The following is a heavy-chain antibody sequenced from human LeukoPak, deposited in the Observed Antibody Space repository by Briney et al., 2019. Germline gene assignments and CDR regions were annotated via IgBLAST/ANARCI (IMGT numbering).Heavy chain of an antibody. V-gene: IGHV2-5*02. CDR2: IYWDDER. CDR3: AHSYYFGSRSYYNVWFAP. D-gene: IGHD3-10*01. J-gene: IGHJ5*02. Sequence: ESGPTLVNPTQTLTLTCTFSGFSLSTSGVGVGWIRQSPGKALQWLALIYWDDERYYSPSLKSRLSISRDTSRNQVVLTMTNMDPLDTGTYFCAHSYYFGSRSYYNVWFAPWGLGTLVSVSS. CDR1: GFSLSTSGVG.